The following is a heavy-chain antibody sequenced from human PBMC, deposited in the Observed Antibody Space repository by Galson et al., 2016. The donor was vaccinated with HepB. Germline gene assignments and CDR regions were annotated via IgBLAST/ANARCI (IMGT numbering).Heavy chain of an antibody. CDR3: ARRHEYCTVVGCSVDY. CDR1: GFTFNNYG. D-gene: IGHD2-8*02. V-gene: IGHV3-23*01. CDR2: ISRSGDST. J-gene: IGHJ4*02. Sequence: SLRLSCAASGFTFNNYGMTWVRQAPGKGLEVVSSISRSGDSTDYADVVKGRFTISRDSAKNMLFLQMSSLRDDDTAVYFCARRHEYCTVVGCSVDYWGQGTLVSVPS.